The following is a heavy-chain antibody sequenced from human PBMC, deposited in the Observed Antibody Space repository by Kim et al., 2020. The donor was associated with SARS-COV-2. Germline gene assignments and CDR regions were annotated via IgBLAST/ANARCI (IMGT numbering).Heavy chain of an antibody. CDR3: ARAKKRYCSGGSCYSAFDI. J-gene: IGHJ3*02. CDR1: GFTFSSYW. Sequence: GGSLRLSCAASGFTFSSYWMHWVRQAPGKGLVWVSRINSDGSSTSYADSVKGRFTISRDNAKNTLYLQMNSLRAEDTAVYYCARAKKRYCSGGSCYSAFDIWGQGTMVTVSS. V-gene: IGHV3-74*01. CDR2: INSDGSST. D-gene: IGHD2-15*01.